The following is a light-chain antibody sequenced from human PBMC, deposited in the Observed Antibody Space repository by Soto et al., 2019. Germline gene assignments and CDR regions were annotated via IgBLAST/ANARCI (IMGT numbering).Light chain of an antibody. V-gene: IGKV1-33*01. Sequence: DIQMTQSPSSLSASVGDRVTITCQASQDISNYLNWYQQKPGKAPKLLIYDASNLETGVPSRFSGSGSGTDFTFTIRSLQPEDIGTYYCQPYDNPPLTFGGGTKVEIK. CDR2: DAS. J-gene: IGKJ4*01. CDR1: QDISNY. CDR3: QPYDNPPLT.